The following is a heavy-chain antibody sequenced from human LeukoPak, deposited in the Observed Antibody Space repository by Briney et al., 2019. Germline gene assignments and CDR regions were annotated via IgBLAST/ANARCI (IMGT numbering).Heavy chain of an antibody. Sequence: PGGSLRLSCAASGFTFSSYGMHWVRQAPGKGLEWVAVISYDGSNKYYADSVKGRFTISRDNSKNTLYLQMNSLRAEDTAVYYCAKVNSGYSSGWSDYWGQGTLVTVSS. CDR1: GFTFSSYG. D-gene: IGHD6-19*01. J-gene: IGHJ4*02. CDR3: AKVNSGYSSGWSDY. V-gene: IGHV3-30*18. CDR2: ISYDGSNK.